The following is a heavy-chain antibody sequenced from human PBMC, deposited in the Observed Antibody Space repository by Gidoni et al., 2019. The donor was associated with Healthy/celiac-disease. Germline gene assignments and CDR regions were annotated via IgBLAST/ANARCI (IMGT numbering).Heavy chain of an antibody. V-gene: IGHV3-23*01. Sequence: EVQLLESGGGLVQPGGSLRLSCEASGFTFSSYSMSWVRQAPGKGLEGVSAISGSGGSTYYADSVKGRFTISRDNSKNTLYLQMNSLRAEDTAVYYCAKELFFNFAEGYFDYWGQGTLVTVSS. CDR3: AKELFFNFAEGYFDY. J-gene: IGHJ4*02. CDR2: ISGSGGST. CDR1: GFTFSSYS.